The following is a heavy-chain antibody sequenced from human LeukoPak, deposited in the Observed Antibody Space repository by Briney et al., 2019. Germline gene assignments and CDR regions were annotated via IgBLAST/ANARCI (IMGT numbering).Heavy chain of an antibody. V-gene: IGHV3-23*01. CDR1: GFTFSIYA. CDR3: AKDLHYLYYYDSSGYYPQNDY. CDR2: ISGGSEST. J-gene: IGHJ4*02. D-gene: IGHD3-22*01. Sequence: GGSLRLSCVASGFTFSIYAMTWVRQAPGKGLEWVSGISGGSESTYYADSVKGRFTASRDNSKNTLYLQMNSLRAEDTAEYYCAKDLHYLYYYDSSGYYPQNDYWGQGTLVTVSS.